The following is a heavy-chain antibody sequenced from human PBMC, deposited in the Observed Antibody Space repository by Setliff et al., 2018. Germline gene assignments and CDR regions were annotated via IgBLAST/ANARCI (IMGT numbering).Heavy chain of an antibody. Sequence: ASVKVSCKVSGYTFSDYIINWVRQAPGQGLEWVGWISPYTGKTYFAQKLQGRVTMTTDTSTDTAYLELRSLRSDDTAVYYCSRLVRYCTTTSCQRLSGGEYWGQGTLVTVSS. D-gene: IGHD2-2*01. V-gene: IGHV1-18*01. CDR3: SRLVRYCTTTSCQRLSGGEY. CDR1: GYTFSDYI. J-gene: IGHJ4*02. CDR2: ISPYTGKT.